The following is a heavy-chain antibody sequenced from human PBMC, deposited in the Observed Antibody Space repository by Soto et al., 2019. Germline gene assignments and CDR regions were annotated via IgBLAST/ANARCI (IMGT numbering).Heavy chain of an antibody. CDR1: GFTFSSDA. D-gene: IGHD3-16*02. CDR3: AKDPMITFGGVILYFDY. Sequence: GGSLRLSCAASGFTFSSDAMSWVRQAPGKGLEWVSAISGSGGSTYYADSVKGRFTISRDNSKNTLYLQMNSLRAEDTAVYYCAKDPMITFGGVILYFDYWGQGTLVTVSS. J-gene: IGHJ4*02. V-gene: IGHV3-23*01. CDR2: ISGSGGST.